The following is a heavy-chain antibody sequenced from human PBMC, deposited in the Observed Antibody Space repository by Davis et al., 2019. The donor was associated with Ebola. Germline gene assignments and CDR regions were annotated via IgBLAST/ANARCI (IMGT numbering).Heavy chain of an antibody. D-gene: IGHD6-13*01. CDR2: INHRGST. CDR1: GGSFSDYY. V-gene: IGHV4-34*01. J-gene: IGHJ4*02. Sequence: SETLSLTCAVYGGSFSDYYWTWIRQPPGKGLEWIGEINHRGSTNYNPSLKSRVTISVDTSKNQFSLELTAMTAADTAVYSCAGIAATGSYWGQGALVTVSS. CDR3: AGIAATGSY.